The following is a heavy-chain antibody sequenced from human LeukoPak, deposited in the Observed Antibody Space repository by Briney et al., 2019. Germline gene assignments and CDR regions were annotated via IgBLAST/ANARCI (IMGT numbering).Heavy chain of an antibody. V-gene: IGHV1-46*01. CDR1: GYTFTSYY. CDR3: ARGYCSGGSCYSFDY. D-gene: IGHD2-15*01. Sequence: ASVKVSCKTSGYTFTSYYIHWVRQAPGQGLEWMGLIDPSGGSTSYAQNFQGRVTMTRDTSTSTVYMELSSLRSEDTAVYYCARGYCSGGSCYSFDYWGQGTLVTVSS. CDR2: IDPSGGST. J-gene: IGHJ4*02.